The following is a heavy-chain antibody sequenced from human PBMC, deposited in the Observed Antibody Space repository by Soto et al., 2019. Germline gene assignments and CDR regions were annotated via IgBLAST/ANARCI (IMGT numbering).Heavy chain of an antibody. D-gene: IGHD3-3*01. CDR3: ARESRFLEWLSLNWFDP. CDR1: GFTFSSYS. Sequence: GGSLRLSCAASGFTFSSYSMNWVRQAPGKGLEWVSYISSSSSTIYYADSVRGRFTISRDNAKNSLYLQMNSLRDEDTAVYYCARESRFLEWLSLNWFDPWGQGTLVTVSS. J-gene: IGHJ5*02. CDR2: ISSSSSTI. V-gene: IGHV3-48*02.